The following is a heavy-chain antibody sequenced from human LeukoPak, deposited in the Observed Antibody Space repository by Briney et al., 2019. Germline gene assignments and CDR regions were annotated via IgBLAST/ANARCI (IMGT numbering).Heavy chain of an antibody. D-gene: IGHD1-26*01. Sequence: GGSLRLSCAASGFTVSSNYMSWVRQAPGKGLEWVSVIYSGGSTYYADSVKGRFTISRDNSKNTLYLQMSSLRAEDTAVYYCARGVVGATADYFDYWGQGTLVTVSS. J-gene: IGHJ4*02. V-gene: IGHV3-53*01. CDR2: IYSGGST. CDR1: GFTVSSNY. CDR3: ARGVVGATADYFDY.